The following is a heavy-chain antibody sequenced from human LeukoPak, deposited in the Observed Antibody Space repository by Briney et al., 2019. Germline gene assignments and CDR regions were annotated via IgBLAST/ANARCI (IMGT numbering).Heavy chain of an antibody. CDR3: ARVTTISPNWFDP. CDR1: GGTFSSYA. CDR2: IIPIFGTA. V-gene: IGHV1-69*01. J-gene: IGHJ5*02. Sequence: ASVKVSCKASGGTFSSYAISWVRQAPGQGLEWMGGIIPIFGTANYAQKFQGRVTITADESTSTAYMELSSLRSEDTAVYYCARVTTISPNWFDPWGQGTLVTVSS. D-gene: IGHD3-3*01.